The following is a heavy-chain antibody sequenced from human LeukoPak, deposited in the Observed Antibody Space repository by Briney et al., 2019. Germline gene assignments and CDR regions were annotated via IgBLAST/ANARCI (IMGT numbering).Heavy chain of an antibody. D-gene: IGHD3-10*01. V-gene: IGHV3-23*01. CDR1: GFTFSSYA. J-gene: IGHJ6*02. CDR3: ARDQYYYGSGSTLYYYYYGMDV. CDR2: ISGSGGST. Sequence: GGSLRLSCAASGFTFSSYAMSWVRQAPGKGLEWVSAISGSGGSTYYADSVKGRFTISRDNSKNTLYLQMNSLRAEDTAVYYCARDQYYYGSGSTLYYYYYGMDVWGQGTTVTVSS.